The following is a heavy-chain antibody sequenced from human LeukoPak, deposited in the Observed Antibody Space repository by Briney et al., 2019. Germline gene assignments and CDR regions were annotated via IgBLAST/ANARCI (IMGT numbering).Heavy chain of an antibody. CDR3: ARDVRYASGWSTPES. Sequence: SETLSLTCTVSGGSIINHYWSWIQQPAGKGLEWIGRIYSSGSANYSPSLKSRVSMSIDTSNNHFSLNLTSVTAADTALYFCARDVRYASGWSTPESWGQGTLVTVSS. V-gene: IGHV4-4*07. CDR2: IYSSGSA. CDR1: GGSIINHY. J-gene: IGHJ5*02. D-gene: IGHD6-19*01.